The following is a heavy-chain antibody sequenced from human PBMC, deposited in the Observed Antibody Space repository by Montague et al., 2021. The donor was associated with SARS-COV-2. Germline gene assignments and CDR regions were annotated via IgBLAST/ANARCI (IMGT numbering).Heavy chain of an antibody. D-gene: IGHD1-26*01. V-gene: IGHV4-39*01. Sequence: SETLSLTCNVTGATTNTGTHYWGWIRQPPGKVLEWIGSVYYTGKTYYNPSLKSRVTVSVDTSNNYFSLILTSVTAADTAVYYCARLRQWEDHFDYWGRGTLVTVSS. CDR3: ARLRQWEDHFDY. J-gene: IGHJ4*02. CDR1: GATTNTGTHY. CDR2: VYYTGKT.